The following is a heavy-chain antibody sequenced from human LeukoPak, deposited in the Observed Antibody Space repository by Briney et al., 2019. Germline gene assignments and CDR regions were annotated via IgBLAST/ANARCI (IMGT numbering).Heavy chain of an antibody. D-gene: IGHD3-16*01. J-gene: IGHJ3*02. CDR3: ARDWGTSDDAFDI. Sequence: PSETLSLTCTVSGGSVSSGSYYWSWIRQPPGKGLEWIGYIYYSGSTNYNPSLKSRVTISVDTSKNQFSLKLSSVTAADTAVYYCARDWGTSDDAFDIWGRGTMVTVSS. V-gene: IGHV4-61*01. CDR2: IYYSGST. CDR1: GGSVSSGSYY.